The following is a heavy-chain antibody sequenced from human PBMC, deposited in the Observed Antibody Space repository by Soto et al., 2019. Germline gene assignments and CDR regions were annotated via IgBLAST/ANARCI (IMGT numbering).Heavy chain of an antibody. J-gene: IGHJ2*01. V-gene: IGHV3-23*01. CDR3: ARKVSGSTGRPDLWYFDL. CDR2: ISGGGDAT. CDR1: GFTFSGYG. Sequence: EVQLLESGGGLVQPGGSLRLSCAASGFTFSGYGLTWVRQAPGKGLEWVSGISGGGDATFYADSVKGRFTISRDNSKNTLYLQMNSLRAEDTAVYYCARKVSGSTGRPDLWYFDLWGRGTPVTVSS. D-gene: IGHD3-3*01.